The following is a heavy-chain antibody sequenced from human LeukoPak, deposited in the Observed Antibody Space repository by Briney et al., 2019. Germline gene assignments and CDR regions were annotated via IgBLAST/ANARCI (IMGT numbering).Heavy chain of an antibody. CDR1: GYSISSGYY. V-gene: IGHV4-38-2*02. J-gene: IGHJ4*02. D-gene: IGHD6-13*01. Sequence: PSETLSLTCTVSGYSISSGYYWGWIRQPPGEGLQWIGSIYHSANAYSNPSLKSRVTISVDTSKNQFSLKLTSVTAADTAVYYCARDPDSSSWYVGYWGQGTLVTVSS. CDR2: IYHSANA. CDR3: ARDPDSSSWYVGY.